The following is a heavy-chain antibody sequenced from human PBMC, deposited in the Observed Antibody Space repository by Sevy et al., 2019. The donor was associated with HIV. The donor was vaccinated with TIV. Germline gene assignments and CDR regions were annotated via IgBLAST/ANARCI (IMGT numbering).Heavy chain of an antibody. CDR1: GFTFTTYA. Sequence: GGSLRLSCAASGFTFTTYAMTWVRQGPRKGLEWVSSITGSGGASYYADSVKGRFTTSRDSSRNFVTLQRNGLRVEDTSVYYCVKARFVGRGWAGNVDYWGQGAMVTVSS. CDR3: VKARFVGRGWAGNVDY. D-gene: IGHD1-1*01. J-gene: IGHJ4*02. CDR2: ITGSGGAS. V-gene: IGHV3-23*01.